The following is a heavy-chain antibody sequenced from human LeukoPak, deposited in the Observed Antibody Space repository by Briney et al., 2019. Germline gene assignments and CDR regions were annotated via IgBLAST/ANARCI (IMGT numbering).Heavy chain of an antibody. V-gene: IGHV5-10-1*01. CDR2: IDPSDSYT. CDR3: ARRFGYCSGGSCPNDAFDI. CDR1: GYSSTSYW. J-gene: IGHJ3*02. Sequence: GESLQISCKGSGYSSTSYWISWVRQMPGKGLEWMGRIDPSDSYTNYSPSFQGHVTISADKSISTAYLQWSSLKASDTAMYYCARRFGYCSGGSCPNDAFDIWGQGTMVTVSS. D-gene: IGHD2-15*01.